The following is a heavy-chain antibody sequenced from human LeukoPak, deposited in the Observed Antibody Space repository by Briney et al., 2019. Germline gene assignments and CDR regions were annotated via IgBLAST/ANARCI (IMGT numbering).Heavy chain of an antibody. J-gene: IGHJ6*03. CDR1: GGSITSSNYY. V-gene: IGHV4-39*07. CDR3: ASFHPTDDEWLSALDYWYMDV. Sequence: SETLSLTCTVSGGSITSSNYYWGWIRQPPGKGLEWIGSIYYSGATFYNPSLKSRVTISVDTSKNQFSLKLSSVTAADTAVYYCASFHPTDDEWLSALDYWYMDVWGKGTTVTVSS. CDR2: IYYSGAT. D-gene: IGHD3-3*01.